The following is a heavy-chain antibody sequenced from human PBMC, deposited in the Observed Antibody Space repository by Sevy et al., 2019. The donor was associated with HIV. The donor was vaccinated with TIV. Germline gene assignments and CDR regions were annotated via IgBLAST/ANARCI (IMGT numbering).Heavy chain of an antibody. CDR3: ARKSVSYSHFDY. Sequence: GGSLRLSCAASGFTFSYYDMHWVHQPTGKGLEWVSGFGIAGDTYYSDSVKGRFAISRENAKNSLYLQMNSLRAGDTAVYYCARKSVSYSHFDYWGQGTLVTVSS. J-gene: IGHJ4*02. CDR2: FGIAGDT. CDR1: GFTFSYYD. D-gene: IGHD1-26*01. V-gene: IGHV3-13*01.